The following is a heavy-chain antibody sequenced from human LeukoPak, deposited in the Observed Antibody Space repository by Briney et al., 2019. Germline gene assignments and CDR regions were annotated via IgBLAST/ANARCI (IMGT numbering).Heavy chain of an antibody. CDR2: IYYSGGT. Sequence: PSETLSLTCTVSGGSISSYDWSWIRQPPGKGREWIGYIYYSGGTTYNPSLKSRVTISVDTSKNQVSLRLSSVTAADPAVYYCASVRRGFGEFSKYYSYYYMDVWGKGTTVTISS. CDR1: GGSISSYD. J-gene: IGHJ6*03. D-gene: IGHD3-10*01. V-gene: IGHV4-59*08. CDR3: ASVRRGFGEFSKYYSYYYMDV.